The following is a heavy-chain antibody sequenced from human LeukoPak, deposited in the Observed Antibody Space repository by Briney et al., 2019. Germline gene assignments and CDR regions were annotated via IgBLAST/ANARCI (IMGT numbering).Heavy chain of an antibody. Sequence: AGESLNISCKGSGFSFTTSWIGWVRQMPGKGLEWMGIIYPGDTDTRYSPSFQGQVTMSADKSISTAYLQWSSLKASDTAMYYCARLPSPVSYYFDYWGQGVLVTVSS. V-gene: IGHV5-51*01. J-gene: IGHJ4*02. CDR1: GFSFTTSW. CDR2: IYPGDTDT. CDR3: ARLPSPVSYYFDY.